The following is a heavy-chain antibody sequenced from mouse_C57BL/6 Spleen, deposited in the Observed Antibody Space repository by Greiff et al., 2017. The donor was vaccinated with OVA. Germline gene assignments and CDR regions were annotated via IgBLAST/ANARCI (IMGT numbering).Heavy chain of an antibody. D-gene: IGHD3-1*01. CDR3: ARGRANIYAMDY. CDR2: IYPGDGDT. Sequence: QVQLKQSGAELVKPGASVKISCKASGYAFSSYWMNWVKQGPGKGLEWIGQIYPGDGDTNYNGKFKGKATLTADKSSSTAYMQLSSLTSEDSAVYFCARGRANIYAMDYWGQGTSVTVSS. CDR1: GYAFSSYW. V-gene: IGHV1-80*01. J-gene: IGHJ4*01.